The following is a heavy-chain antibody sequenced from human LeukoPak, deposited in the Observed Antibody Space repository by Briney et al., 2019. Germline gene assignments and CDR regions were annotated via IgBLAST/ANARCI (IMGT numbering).Heavy chain of an antibody. J-gene: IGHJ4*02. CDR2: ISSSSSTI. V-gene: IGHV3-48*01. D-gene: IGHD1-20*01. Sequence: GGSLRLSCAASGFTFSSYSMNWVRQAPGKGLEWVSYISSSSSTIYYADSVKGRFTISRDNAKNSLYLQMNSLRAEDTAVYYCASIRYNWNFGYWGKGTLVTVSS. CDR1: GFTFSSYS. CDR3: ASIRYNWNFGY.